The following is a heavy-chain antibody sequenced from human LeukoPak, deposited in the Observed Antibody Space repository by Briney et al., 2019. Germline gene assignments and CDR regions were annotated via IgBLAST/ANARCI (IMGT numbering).Heavy chain of an antibody. CDR1: GFTFSSYS. J-gene: IGHJ4*02. CDR2: ISSSSSYI. Sequence: GGSLRLSCGASGFTFSSYSMNWVRQAPGKGLEWVSCISSSSSYIYYADSVKGRFTISRDNAKNAVYLQMDGLRAEDTAVYYCTRLAAAGSGRWAPDYWGQGTPVTVSS. V-gene: IGHV3-21*06. D-gene: IGHD1-14*01. CDR3: TRLAAAGSGRWAPDY.